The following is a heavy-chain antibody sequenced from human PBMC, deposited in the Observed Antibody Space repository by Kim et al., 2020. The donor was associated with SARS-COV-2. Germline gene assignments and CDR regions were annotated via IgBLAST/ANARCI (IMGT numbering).Heavy chain of an antibody. CDR2: IIPILGIA. D-gene: IGHD4-17*01. V-gene: IGHV1-69*04. J-gene: IGHJ6*02. CDR1: GGTFSSYA. CDR3: ARCQLRWYKTYYYYGMDV. Sequence: SVKVSCKASGGTFSSYAISWVRQAPGQGLEWMGRIIPILGIANYAQKFQGRVTITADKSTSTAYMELSSLRSEDTAVYYCARCQLRWYKTYYYYGMDVWGQGTTVTVSS.